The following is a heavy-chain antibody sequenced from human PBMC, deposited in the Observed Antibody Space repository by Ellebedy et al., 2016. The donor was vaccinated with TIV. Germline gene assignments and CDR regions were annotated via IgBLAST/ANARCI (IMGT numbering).Heavy chain of an antibody. CDR2: IWYDGSNK. V-gene: IGHV3-33*01. CDR1: GFTFSSYG. Sequence: GGSLRLXXAASGFTFSSYGMHWVRQAPGKGLEWVAVIWYDGSNKYYADSVKGRFTISRDNSKNTLYLQMNSLRAEDTAVYYCARGDDSSGYFSYYYYGMDVWGQGTTVTVSS. CDR3: ARGDDSSGYFSYYYYGMDV. D-gene: IGHD3-22*01. J-gene: IGHJ6*02.